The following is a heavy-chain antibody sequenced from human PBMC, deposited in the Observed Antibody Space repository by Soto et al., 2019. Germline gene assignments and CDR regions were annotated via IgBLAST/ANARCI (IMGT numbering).Heavy chain of an antibody. J-gene: IGHJ4*02. CDR1: GFIFSNYA. CDR2: IYAGGGTT. Sequence: EGQLLESGGGLVQPGGSLSLSCSASGFIFSNYAMFWVRQAPGKGLEWVSTIYAGGGTTHYADSVKGRFTIPRDNSRNTLYLQMNSLRAEDTAVYFCAKDLIRGDGYVDFDYWGQGTLVTVSS. D-gene: IGHD3-10*01. V-gene: IGHV3-23*01. CDR3: AKDLIRGDGYVDFDY.